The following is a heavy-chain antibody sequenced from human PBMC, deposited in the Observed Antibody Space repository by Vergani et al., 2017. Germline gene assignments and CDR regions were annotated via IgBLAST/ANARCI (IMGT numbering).Heavy chain of an antibody. D-gene: IGHD1-26*01. CDR1: GFTFGAYA. J-gene: IGHJ4*02. CDR2: IRSKAYGGTT. V-gene: IGHV3-49*03. Sequence: EVQLVESGGGLVQPGRSLRLSCTASGFTFGAYAMSWFRQAPGKGLEWVGFIRSKAYGGTTEYAASVKGRFTISRDDSKSIAYLQMNSLKTEDTAVYYCTRDRVGATIDYWGQGTLVTVSS. CDR3: TRDRVGATIDY.